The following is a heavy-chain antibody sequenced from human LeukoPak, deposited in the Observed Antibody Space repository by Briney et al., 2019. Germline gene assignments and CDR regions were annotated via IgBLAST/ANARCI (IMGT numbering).Heavy chain of an antibody. Sequence: GGSLRLSCVASGFTFSDYGIQWVRQAPGKGLEWVAVIWYDGSNKYYADSVKGRFTISRDNSKNTLYLQMNSLRAEDTAVYYCAKGGYLEWPGSFDPWGQGTLVTVSS. D-gene: IGHD3-3*01. CDR2: IWYDGSNK. CDR3: AKGGYLEWPGSFDP. J-gene: IGHJ5*02. CDR1: GFTFSDYG. V-gene: IGHV3-33*06.